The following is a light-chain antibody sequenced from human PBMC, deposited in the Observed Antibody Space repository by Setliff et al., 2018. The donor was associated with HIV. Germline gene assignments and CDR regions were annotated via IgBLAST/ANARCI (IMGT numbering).Light chain of an antibody. CDR1: NIGSKS. CDR2: YDS. CDR3: QVWDSSSDHPYV. J-gene: IGLJ1*01. V-gene: IGLV3-21*04. Sequence: SYELTQPPSVSVAPGKTARIPCGGNNIGSKSVHWYQQKPGQAPVLVISYDSDRPSGIPERFSGSNSGNTATLTISRVEAGDEADYYCQVWDSSSDHPYVFGTGTKVTVL.